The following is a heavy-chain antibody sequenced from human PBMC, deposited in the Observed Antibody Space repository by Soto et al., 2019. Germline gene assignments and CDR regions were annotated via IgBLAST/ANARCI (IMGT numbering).Heavy chain of an antibody. V-gene: IGHV3-23*01. Sequence: GGSLRLSCAASGFTFSSYAMSWVRQAPGKGLEWVSAISGSGGNTYYADSVKGRFTISRDNSKNTLYLQMNSLRAEDTAVYYCAKKGTYPGIAVAGTSGYFDYWGQGTLVTVSS. D-gene: IGHD6-19*01. J-gene: IGHJ4*02. CDR1: GFTFSSYA. CDR2: ISGSGGNT. CDR3: AKKGTYPGIAVAGTSGYFDY.